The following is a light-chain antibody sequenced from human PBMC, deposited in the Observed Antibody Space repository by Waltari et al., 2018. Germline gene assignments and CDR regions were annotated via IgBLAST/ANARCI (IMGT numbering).Light chain of an antibody. CDR2: WAS. J-gene: IGKJ3*01. Sequence: DIVMTQSPASLAVSLGERATINCKSSQSVLYSSNNKNYLAWYQQKPGQPPKLLIYWASTRESGVPDRFSGSGSGTDFTLTISSLQAEDVAVYYCQQYYSTPPTFGTGTKVDIK. V-gene: IGKV4-1*01. CDR3: QQYYSTPPT. CDR1: QSVLYSSNNKNY.